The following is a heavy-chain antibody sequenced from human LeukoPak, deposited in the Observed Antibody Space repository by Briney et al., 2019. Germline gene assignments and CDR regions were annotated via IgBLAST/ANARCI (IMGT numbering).Heavy chain of an antibody. D-gene: IGHD2-2*02. CDR3: ARGGPYCSSTSCYTSDY. CDR1: GYTFTGYY. CDR2: INPNSGGT. V-gene: IGHV1-2*02. Sequence: RWASVKVSCKASGYTFTGYYMHWVRQAPGQGLEWMGWINPNSGGTNYAQKFQGRVTMTRDTSISTAYMELSRLRSDDTAVYYCARGGPYCSSTSCYTSDYGGQGTLVTVSS. J-gene: IGHJ4*02.